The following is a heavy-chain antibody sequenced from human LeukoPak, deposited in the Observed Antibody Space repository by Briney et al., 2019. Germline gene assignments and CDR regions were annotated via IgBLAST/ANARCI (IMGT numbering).Heavy chain of an antibody. Sequence: PGGSLRLSCAASGIPLRDYSMTWIRQSPGKGLECISYISFNHTTIFYADSVKGRFTVSRDNAENSLYLQMNSLRAEDTAVYYCATAPSTYYDILTGHRAFDIWGQGTMVTVSS. CDR2: ISFNHTTI. V-gene: IGHV3-11*01. CDR3: ATAPSTYYDILTGHRAFDI. D-gene: IGHD3-9*01. CDR1: GIPLRDYS. J-gene: IGHJ3*02.